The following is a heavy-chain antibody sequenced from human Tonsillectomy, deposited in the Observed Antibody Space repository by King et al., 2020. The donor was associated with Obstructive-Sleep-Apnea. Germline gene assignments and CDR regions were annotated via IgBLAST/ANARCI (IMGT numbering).Heavy chain of an antibody. Sequence: VQLVESGGGLVHPGRSLRLSCAASGFTFDDYAMHWVRQAPGKGLEWVSGISWNSGSIGYADSVKGRFTISRDNAKNSLYLQMNSLRAEDTALYYCAKDVDGCSGGWSLYYYYGMDVWGQGTTVTVSS. V-gene: IGHV3-9*01. D-gene: IGHD6-19*01. CDR1: GFTFDDYA. J-gene: IGHJ6*02. CDR2: ISWNSGSI. CDR3: AKDVDGCSGGWSLYYYYGMDV.